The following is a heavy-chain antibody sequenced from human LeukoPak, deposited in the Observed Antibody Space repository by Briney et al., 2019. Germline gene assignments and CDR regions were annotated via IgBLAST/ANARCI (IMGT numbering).Heavy chain of an antibody. D-gene: IGHD2-2*01. Sequence: GGSLRLSCTASGFAFDEHGMSWVRQVPGKGLEWVSGINWSGGSTGYADPLRGRFTISRDNAKTSLYLQMDSLRAEDTALYYCARAPITSPFYFDYWGQGTLVTVSS. CDR2: INWSGGST. J-gene: IGHJ4*02. CDR3: ARAPITSPFYFDY. V-gene: IGHV3-20*04. CDR1: GFAFDEHG.